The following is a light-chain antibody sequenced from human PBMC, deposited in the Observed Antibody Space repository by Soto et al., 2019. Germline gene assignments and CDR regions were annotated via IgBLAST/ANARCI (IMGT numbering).Light chain of an antibody. CDR2: GAT. V-gene: IGKV3-20*01. CDR1: RSGTTN. J-gene: IGKJ5*01. Sequence: EIVLTQSPGTLSLSPGERATLSCRARRSGTTNVAWYQNTPGQPPSLLISGATSRATGIPDRFSGSGSGTDFTLTSSILDPEDFAQYYWQQYGGSPITFGQGTRLEIK. CDR3: QQYGGSPIT.